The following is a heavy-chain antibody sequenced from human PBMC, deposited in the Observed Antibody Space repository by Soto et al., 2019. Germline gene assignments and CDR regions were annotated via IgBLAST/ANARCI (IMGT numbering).Heavy chain of an antibody. J-gene: IGHJ4*02. V-gene: IGHV3-15*01. CDR1: GFTFTKAW. D-gene: IGHD6-19*01. Sequence: VQLVESGGDLVKPGGSLRLSCAASGFTFTKAWMTWVRQTPGKGLEWVGRIKSRADGGTTDYAASVKDRFIISRDDSNDTLYLHMNRLKTDDTAVYYCTTASQWLPPYSWGQGALVTVSS. CDR2: IKSRADGGTT. CDR3: TTASQWLPPYS.